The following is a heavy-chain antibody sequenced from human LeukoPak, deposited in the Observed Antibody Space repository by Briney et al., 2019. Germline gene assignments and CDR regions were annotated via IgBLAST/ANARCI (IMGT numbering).Heavy chain of an antibody. CDR2: ISYDGSNK. V-gene: IGHV3-30-3*01. Sequence: GGSLRLSCAASGFTFSSYAMHWVRQAPGKGLEWVAVISYDGSNKYYADSVKGRFTISRDNSKNTLYLQMNSLRAEDTAVYYCARGCSSTSCAPFDYWGQGTLVTVSS. D-gene: IGHD2-2*01. CDR3: ARGCSSTSCAPFDY. CDR1: GFTFSSYA. J-gene: IGHJ4*02.